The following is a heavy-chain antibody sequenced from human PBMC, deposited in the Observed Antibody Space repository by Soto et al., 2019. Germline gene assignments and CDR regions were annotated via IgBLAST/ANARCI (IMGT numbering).Heavy chain of an antibody. CDR3: ASYYDFWSGYSQLFVDV. V-gene: IGHV4-31*03. CDR2: IYYSGST. Sequence: SETLSLTCTVSGGSISSGGYYWSWIRQHPGRGLEWIGYIYYSGSTYYNPSLKSRVTISVDTSKNQFSLKLSSVTAADTAVYYCASYYDFWSGYSQLFVDVWGQGTTVTVSS. D-gene: IGHD3-3*01. CDR1: GGSISSGGYY. J-gene: IGHJ6*02.